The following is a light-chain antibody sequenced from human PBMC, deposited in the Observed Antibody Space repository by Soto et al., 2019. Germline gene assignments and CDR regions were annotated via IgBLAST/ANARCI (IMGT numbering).Light chain of an antibody. CDR2: DAS. J-gene: IGKJ2*01. CDR3: LQYSTWPPLYT. CDR1: QGVSSY. V-gene: IGKV3-15*01. Sequence: EIVMTQSPAALSVSLGERVSLTCRASQGVSSYLAWYQQKPGQAPRLLISDASTRATDIPDRFSGSGSGTDFTLTISSLQPADLAVYYCLQYSTWPPLYTFGQGTKLEIK.